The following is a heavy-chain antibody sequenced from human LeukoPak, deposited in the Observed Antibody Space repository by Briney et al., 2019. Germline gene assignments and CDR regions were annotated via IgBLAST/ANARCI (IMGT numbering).Heavy chain of an antibody. V-gene: IGHV3-30-3*01. CDR3: ARDLGAAAPY. D-gene: IGHD6-13*01. CDR1: GFTFSSYA. CDR2: ISYDGSNK. Sequence: SGGSLRPSCAASGFTFSSYAMHWVRQAPGKGLEWVAVISYDGSNKYYADSVKGRFTISRDNSKNTLYLQMNSLRAEDTAVYYCARDLGAAAPYWGQGTLVTVSS. J-gene: IGHJ4*02.